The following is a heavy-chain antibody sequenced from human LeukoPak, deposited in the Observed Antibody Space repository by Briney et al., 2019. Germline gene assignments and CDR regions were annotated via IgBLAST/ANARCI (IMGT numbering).Heavy chain of an antibody. J-gene: IGHJ6*03. Sequence: GGSLRLSCAASGFTFSSYSMNWVRQAPGKGLEWVSSISSSSSYIYYADSVKGRFTISRDNAKNSLYLQMNSLRAEDTAVYYCAREKVNTAMVTSPRKNYYYMDVWGKGTTVTVSS. CDR2: ISSSSSYI. CDR3: AREKVNTAMVTSPRKNYYYMDV. V-gene: IGHV3-21*04. CDR1: GFTFSSYS. D-gene: IGHD5-18*01.